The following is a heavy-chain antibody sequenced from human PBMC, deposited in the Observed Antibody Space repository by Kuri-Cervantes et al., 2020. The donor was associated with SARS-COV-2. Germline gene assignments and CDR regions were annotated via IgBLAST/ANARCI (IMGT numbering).Heavy chain of an antibody. CDR3: AKDAGDGYSFGDYFHGMDA. CDR1: GFTFSDYY. Sequence: GESLKISCAASGFTFSDYYMTWIRQAPGKGLEWVSYISSSGSNIYYADSVKGRFTISRDNAKNSLYLQMNSLRGEDTALYYCAKDAGDGYSFGDYFHGMDAWGRGTTVTVSS. V-gene: IGHV3-11*01. D-gene: IGHD5-24*01. J-gene: IGHJ6*02. CDR2: ISSSGSNI.